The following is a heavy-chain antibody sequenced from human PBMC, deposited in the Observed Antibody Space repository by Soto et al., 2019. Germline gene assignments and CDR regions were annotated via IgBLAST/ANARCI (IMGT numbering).Heavy chain of an antibody. Sequence: SETLSLTCTVSGGSISSSSYYWGWIRQPPGKGLEWIGSIYYSGSTYYNPSLKSRVTISVDTSKNQFSLKLSSVTAADTAVYYCARRQRHRGFDYWGQGTLVTVSS. V-gene: IGHV4-39*01. CDR3: ARRQRHRGFDY. J-gene: IGHJ4*02. CDR1: GGSISSSSYY. CDR2: IYYSGST.